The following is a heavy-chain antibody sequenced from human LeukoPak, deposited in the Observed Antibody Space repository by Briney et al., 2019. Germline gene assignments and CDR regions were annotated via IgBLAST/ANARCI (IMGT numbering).Heavy chain of an antibody. CDR2: ISGSGGST. CDR3: TKAFHSSSWYLFDY. V-gene: IGHV3-23*01. CDR1: GFTFSSYA. D-gene: IGHD6-13*01. J-gene: IGHJ4*02. Sequence: GGSLRLSCAASGFTFSSYAMSWVRQAPGKGLEWVSAISGSGGSTYYADSVKGWFTISRDNSKNTLYLQMNSLRGEDTAVYYCTKAFHSSSWYLFDYWGQGTLVTVSS.